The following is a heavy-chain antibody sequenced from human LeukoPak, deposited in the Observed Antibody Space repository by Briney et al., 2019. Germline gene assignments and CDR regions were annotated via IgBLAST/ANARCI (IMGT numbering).Heavy chain of an antibody. Sequence: SVKVSCKASVGTFSSYVISWVRQAPGQGLECMGGIIPIFGTAHYAQKFQGRVTITTDESTSTAYMELRSLRIEDTAVYYCASTTCPDYSNLRGECYYYYMDVWGKGTTVTVSS. CDR2: IIPIFGTA. V-gene: IGHV1-69*05. CDR3: ASTTCPDYSNLRGECYYYYMDV. J-gene: IGHJ6*03. CDR1: VGTFSSYV. D-gene: IGHD4-11*01.